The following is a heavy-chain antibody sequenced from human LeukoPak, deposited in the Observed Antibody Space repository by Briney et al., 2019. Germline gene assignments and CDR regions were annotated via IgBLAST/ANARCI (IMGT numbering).Heavy chain of an antibody. Sequence: SETLSLTCAVYGGSFSDYYWSWIRQPPGKGLEWIGEINHSGSTNYNPSLKSRVTISVDTSKNQFSLKLSSVTAADTAVYYCARGPRIRVYYYDSSGYYPDGDYWGQGTLVTVSS. CDR1: GGSFSDYY. D-gene: IGHD3-22*01. CDR2: INHSGST. CDR3: ARGPRIRVYYYDSSGYYPDGDY. V-gene: IGHV4-34*01. J-gene: IGHJ4*02.